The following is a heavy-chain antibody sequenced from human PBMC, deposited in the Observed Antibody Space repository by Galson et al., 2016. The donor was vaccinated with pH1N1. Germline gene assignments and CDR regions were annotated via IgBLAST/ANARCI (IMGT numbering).Heavy chain of an antibody. Sequence: SVKVSCKASGVTFTIYTIAWVRQAPGQGLEWMGGISPMFDTTTYTQKFQGRVTITAGKSTSTVYMELRGLTSEDTAVYYCARGSGYHLSGNWFDTWGQGTLVTVSS. CDR2: ISPMFDTT. J-gene: IGHJ5*02. CDR1: GVTFTIYT. CDR3: ARGSGYHLSGNWFDT. V-gene: IGHV1-69*06. D-gene: IGHD3-22*01.